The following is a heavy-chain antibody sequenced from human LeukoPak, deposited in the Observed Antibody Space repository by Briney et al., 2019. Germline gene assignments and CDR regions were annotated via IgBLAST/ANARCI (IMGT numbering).Heavy chain of an antibody. D-gene: IGHD6-13*01. V-gene: IGHV3-7*01. Sequence: GESLKISCKGSGYSFTSYWMSWVRQAPGKGLEWVANIKQDGSEKYYVDSVKGRFTISRDNAKNSLYLQMNSLRAEDTAVYYCASDSSSWYFDAFDIWGQGTMVTVSS. CDR2: IKQDGSEK. CDR3: ASDSSSWYFDAFDI. CDR1: GYSFTSYW. J-gene: IGHJ3*02.